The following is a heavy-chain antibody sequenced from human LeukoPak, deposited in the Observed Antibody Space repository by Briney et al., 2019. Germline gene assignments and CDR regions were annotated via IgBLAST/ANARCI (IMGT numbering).Heavy chain of an antibody. CDR2: ISGSGGST. CDR3: AKVGTHIVVVPAAIFL. V-gene: IGHV3-23*01. Sequence: GGSLRLSCAASGFTFSSYAMSWVRQAPGKGLEWVSAISGSGGSTYYADSVKGRFTISRDNSKNTLYLQMNSLRAEDTAVYYCAKVGTHIVVVPAAIFLWGQGTLITVSS. D-gene: IGHD2-2*01. J-gene: IGHJ4*02. CDR1: GFTFSSYA.